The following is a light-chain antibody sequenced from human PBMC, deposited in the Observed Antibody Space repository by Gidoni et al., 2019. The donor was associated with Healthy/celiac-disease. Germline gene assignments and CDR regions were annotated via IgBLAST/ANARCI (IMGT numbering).Light chain of an antibody. V-gene: IGLV3-1*01. Sequence: SYELTQPPSVSVTPGQTASITCSGDKLGDKYACWYQQKPGQSPVLVIYQKSKRPSGNPERVSGANAGNTATLTISGTQAMDEADYYCQAWDSSTVVFGGGTKLTVL. CDR2: QKS. J-gene: IGLJ2*01. CDR3: QAWDSSTVV. CDR1: KLGDKY.